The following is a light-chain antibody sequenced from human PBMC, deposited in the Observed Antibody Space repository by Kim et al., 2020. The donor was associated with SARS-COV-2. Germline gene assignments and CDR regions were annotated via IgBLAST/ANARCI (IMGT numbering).Light chain of an antibody. CDR3: QQTFSLPYT. CDR2: AAT. Sequence: SAFVGDRVSITCRASQGVSSYLNWYQQQPGKAPKALIFAATNLHRGVPSRFSATGSGTDFTLTISSLQPEDCGIYYCQQTFSLPYTFGHGTKLEI. V-gene: IGKV1-39*01. CDR1: QGVSSY. J-gene: IGKJ2*01.